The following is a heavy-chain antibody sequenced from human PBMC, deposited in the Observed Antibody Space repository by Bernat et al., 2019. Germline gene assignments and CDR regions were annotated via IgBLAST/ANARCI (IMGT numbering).Heavy chain of an antibody. CDR3: ARNPEGAEDFVY. V-gene: IGHV3-48*01. J-gene: IGHJ4*02. CDR1: GFSFSKYG. Sequence: EVQLVESGGGLVQPGGSLRLSCAASGFSFSKYGMDWVRQAPGKGLEWVSYISDTSSNIYYVDSVKGRFTISRDNAKNSLFLQMNSLRAEDTVVYYCARNPEGAEDFVYWGQGPLVTFSS. CDR2: ISDTSSNI.